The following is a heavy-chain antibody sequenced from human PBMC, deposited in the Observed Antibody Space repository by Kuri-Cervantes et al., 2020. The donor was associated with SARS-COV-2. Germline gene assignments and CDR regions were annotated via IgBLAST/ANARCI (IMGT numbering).Heavy chain of an antibody. CDR1: GYTFTGYY. V-gene: IGHV1-2*02. J-gene: IGHJ5*02. Sequence: ASVKVSCKTSGYTFTGYYIHWVRQAPGQGPEWMGWINPSGGINPAQRFQGRVTMTRDTSISTAYMELSRLRSDDTAVYYCARGGLAVAGRVWFDPWGQGTLVTVSS. CDR3: ARGGLAVAGRVWFDP. CDR2: INPSGGI. D-gene: IGHD6-19*01.